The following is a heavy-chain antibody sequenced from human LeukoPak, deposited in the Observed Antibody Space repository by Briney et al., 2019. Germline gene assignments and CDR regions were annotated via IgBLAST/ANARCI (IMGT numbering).Heavy chain of an antibody. D-gene: IGHD6-13*01. CDR2: IYYSGST. J-gene: IGHJ6*04. CDR1: GGSISSGDYY. Sequence: SQTLSLTCTVSGGSISSGDYYWSWIRQPPGKGLEWIGYIYYSGSTYYNPSLKSRVTISVDTSRNQFSLKLSFVTAADTAVYYCARDSSSWYSYGMDVWGKGTTVTVSS. CDR3: ARDSSSWYSYGMDV. V-gene: IGHV4-30-4*01.